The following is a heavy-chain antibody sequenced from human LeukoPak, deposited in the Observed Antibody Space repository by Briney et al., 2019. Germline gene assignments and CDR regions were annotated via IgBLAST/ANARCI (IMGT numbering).Heavy chain of an antibody. V-gene: IGHV3-23*01. Sequence: GGSLRLSCAASGFTFSSYAMSWVRQAPGKGLEWVSAISGSGGSTYYADSVKGRFTISRDNSKNTLYLQMNSLRAEDTAVYYCAKDISVTTVTTSNYWGQGTLVTVSS. CDR3: AKDISVTTVTTSNY. D-gene: IGHD4-17*01. J-gene: IGHJ4*02. CDR1: GFTFSSYA. CDR2: ISGSGGST.